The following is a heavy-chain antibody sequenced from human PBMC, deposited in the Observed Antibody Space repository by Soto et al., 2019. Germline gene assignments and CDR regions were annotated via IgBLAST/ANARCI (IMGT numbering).Heavy chain of an antibody. CDR1: GGIFSSYA. CDR3: ARVLHHRGSSGWYPNYFDY. CDR2: IIPIFGTA. D-gene: IGHD6-19*01. J-gene: IGHJ4*02. V-gene: IGHV1-69*06. Sequence: ASVKVSCKASGGIFSSYAISWVRQAPGQGLEWMGGIIPIFGTANYAQKFQGRVTITADKSTSTAYMELSSLRSEDTAVYYCARVLHHRGSSGWYPNYFDYWGQGTLVTVSS.